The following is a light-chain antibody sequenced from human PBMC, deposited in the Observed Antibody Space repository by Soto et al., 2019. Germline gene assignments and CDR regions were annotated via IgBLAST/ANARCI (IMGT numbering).Light chain of an antibody. V-gene: IGKV3-15*01. CDR1: QSVGSN. Sequence: EIVMTQSPATLSVSPGERATLSCRASQSVGSNLAWYQQKPGQATRLLIYGASTRATGIPARFSGSGSGTEFTLTISSLQSEDFAIYFCQQYNNWPPDRTFGQGTKGEIK. CDR3: QQYNNWPPDRT. J-gene: IGKJ1*01. CDR2: GAS.